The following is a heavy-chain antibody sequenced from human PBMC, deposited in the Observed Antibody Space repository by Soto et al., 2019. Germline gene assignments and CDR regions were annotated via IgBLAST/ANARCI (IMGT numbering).Heavy chain of an antibody. D-gene: IGHD6-13*01. Sequence: QVQLVQSGAEVKKPGASVKVSCKASGYTFTSYYMHWVRQAPGQGLEWMGIINPSGGSTSYAQKFQGRVTMTRDTSTSTVYMELSSLRSEDTAVYYCAREGMDHRIAAADAYYYGMDVWGQGTTVTVSS. J-gene: IGHJ6*02. CDR2: INPSGGST. V-gene: IGHV1-46*03. CDR3: AREGMDHRIAAADAYYYGMDV. CDR1: GYTFTSYY.